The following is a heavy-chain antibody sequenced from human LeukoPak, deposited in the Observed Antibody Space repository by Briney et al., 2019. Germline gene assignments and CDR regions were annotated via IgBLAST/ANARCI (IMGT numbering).Heavy chain of an antibody. D-gene: IGHD6-13*01. CDR2: ISGSGYST. CDR1: GFAFSSYA. V-gene: IGHV3-23*01. CDR3: ARGPSPRSAAAGTRAFDY. J-gene: IGHJ4*02. Sequence: SGGSLRLSCAASGFAFSSYAMSWVRQAPGKGLEWVSTISGSGYSTNYADSVKGRFTISRDSSKNTLYLQMNSLRAEDTAVYYCARGPSPRSAAAGTRAFDYWGQGTLVTVSS.